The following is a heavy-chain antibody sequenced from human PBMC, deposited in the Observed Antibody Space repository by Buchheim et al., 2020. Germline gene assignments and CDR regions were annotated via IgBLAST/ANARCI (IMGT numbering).Heavy chain of an antibody. CDR3: ARGLALRSTMVRGPYYGMDV. CDR1: GYTFTSYG. Sequence: QVQLVQSGAEVKKPGASVKVSCKASGYTFTSYGISWVRQAPGQGLEWMGWISAYNGNTNYAQKLQGRVTMTTDTSTSTAYMDLRSLRSDDTAVYDCARGLALRSTMVRGPYYGMDVGGQGTT. J-gene: IGHJ6*02. D-gene: IGHD3-10*01. V-gene: IGHV1-18*01. CDR2: ISAYNGNT.